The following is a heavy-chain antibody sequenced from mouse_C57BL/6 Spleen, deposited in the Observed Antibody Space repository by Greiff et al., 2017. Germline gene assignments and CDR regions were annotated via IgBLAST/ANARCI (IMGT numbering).Heavy chain of an antibody. CDR3: ARETATVVATGYFDV. D-gene: IGHD1-1*01. Sequence: VQLQQPGAELVRPGSSVKLSCKASGYTFTSYWMHWVKQRPIQGLEWIGNIDPSDSETHYNQKFKDKATLTVDKSSSTAYMQLSSLTSEDSAVYYCARETATVVATGYFDVWGTGTTVTVSS. CDR1: GYTFTSYW. CDR2: IDPSDSET. V-gene: IGHV1-52*01. J-gene: IGHJ1*03.